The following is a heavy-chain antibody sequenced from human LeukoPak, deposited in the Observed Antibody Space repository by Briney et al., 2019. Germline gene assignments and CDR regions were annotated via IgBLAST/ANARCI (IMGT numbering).Heavy chain of an antibody. CDR2: INPSGGST. CDR1: GYTFTSDY. CDR3: ARVGGSSCYGDFDY. Sequence: GASVKVSCKASGYTFTSDYMHCVRQAPGQELEWMGVINPSGGSTSYAQKFQGRVTMTRDTSTSTVYMELSILRSEDTAVYHCARVGGSSCYGDFDYWGQGTLVTVSS. J-gene: IGHJ4*02. V-gene: IGHV1-46*01. D-gene: IGHD6-13*01.